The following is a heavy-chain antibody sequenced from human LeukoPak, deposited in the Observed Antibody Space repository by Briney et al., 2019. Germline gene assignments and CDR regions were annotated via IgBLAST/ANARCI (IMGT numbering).Heavy chain of an antibody. CDR1: GFTFNNYA. J-gene: IGHJ3*01. V-gene: IGHV3-30-3*01. D-gene: IGHD2-15*01. Sequence: GGSLRLSCAASGFTFNNYAIHWVRQAPGKGLEWVAIISFDGGNKYYADSVKGRFTISRDNSKNTLYLQMNSLRAEDTAVYYCARASKVEAFDVWGQGTMVTVSS. CDR2: ISFDGGNK. CDR3: ARASKVEAFDV.